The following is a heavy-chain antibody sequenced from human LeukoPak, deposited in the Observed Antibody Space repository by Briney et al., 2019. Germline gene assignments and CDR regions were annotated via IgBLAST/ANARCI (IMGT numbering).Heavy chain of an antibody. CDR3: ATTPYDSWEGGLDY. CDR2: IYSGGST. Sequence: GGSLRLSCAASGFTVSSNYMSWVRQAPGKGLEWVSVIYSGGSTYYADSVKGRFTISRDNSKNTLYLQMNSLRAEDTAVYYCATTPYDSWEGGLDYWGQGTLVTVSS. CDR1: GFTVSSNY. J-gene: IGHJ4*02. D-gene: IGHD3-3*01. V-gene: IGHV3-53*01.